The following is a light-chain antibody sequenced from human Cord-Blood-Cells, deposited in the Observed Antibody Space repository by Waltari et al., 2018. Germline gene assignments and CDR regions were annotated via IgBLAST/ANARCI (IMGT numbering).Light chain of an antibody. CDR2: AAS. V-gene: IGKV1-39*01. Sequence: DIQLTQSPSSLSTSVGDRLTITCRASQSISSYLNWYQQKPGKAPNLLIYAASSMKSGVPSRFSGSGSGTDFTLTISSLQPEDFATYYCQQSYSTPLTVGGVTKVEIK. J-gene: IGKJ4*01. CDR1: QSISSY. CDR3: QQSYSTPLT.